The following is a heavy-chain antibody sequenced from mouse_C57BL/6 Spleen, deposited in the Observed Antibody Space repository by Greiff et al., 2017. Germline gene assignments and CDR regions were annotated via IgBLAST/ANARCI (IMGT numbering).Heavy chain of an antibody. CDR2: IYPGSGST. D-gene: IGHD1-1*01. J-gene: IGHJ3*01. CDR3: ATDYYYGSSPAWFAY. CDR1: GYTFTSYW. V-gene: IGHV1-55*01. Sequence: VQLQQPGAELVKPGASVKMSCKASGYTFTSYWITWVKQRPGQGLEWIGDIYPGSGSTNYNEKFKSKATLTVDTSYSTAYMQLSSLTSEDSAVYYCATDYYYGSSPAWFAYWGQGTLVTVSA.